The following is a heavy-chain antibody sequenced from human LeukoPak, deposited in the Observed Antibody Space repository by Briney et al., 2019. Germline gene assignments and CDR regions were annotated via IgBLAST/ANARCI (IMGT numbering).Heavy chain of an antibody. CDR2: IDPSDAYT. CDR1: GYSFTSYW. Sequence: GESLKISCPGSGYSFTSYWISWARQMPGQGVEWMGRIDPSDAYTNYSPSFQGHVTISADKSISTAYLQWSSLKASDTAMYYCARRTGDAFDIWGQGTMVTVSS. D-gene: IGHD3/OR15-3a*01. V-gene: IGHV5-10-1*01. CDR3: ARRTGDAFDI. J-gene: IGHJ3*02.